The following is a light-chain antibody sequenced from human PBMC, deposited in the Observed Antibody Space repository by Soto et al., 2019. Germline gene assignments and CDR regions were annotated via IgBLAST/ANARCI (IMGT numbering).Light chain of an antibody. CDR3: HQRQSWPRT. J-gene: IGKJ1*01. CDR2: GAS. V-gene: IGKV3-15*01. CDR1: QSVSSN. Sequence: EIVMTQSPVTLSVSPGERATLSCRASQSVSSNLAWYQQKPGQAPRLLIYGASTRATGIPARFSASGSGTDFTLTISDVQPEDFALYYCHQRQSWPRTFGQGTKVDIK.